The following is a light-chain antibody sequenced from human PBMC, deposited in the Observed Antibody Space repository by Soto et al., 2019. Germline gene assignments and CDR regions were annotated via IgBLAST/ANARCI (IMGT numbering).Light chain of an antibody. V-gene: IGKV4-1*01. CDR1: QSLLQSNGYNY. CDR2: WAS. J-gene: IGKJ1*01. CDR3: QQYYSTP. Sequence: IVMTQSPLSLPVTPGEPASISCSSSQSLLQSNGYNYLAWYQQKPGQPPKLLIYWASTRESGVPDRFSGSGSGTDFTLTISSLQAEDVAVYYCQQYYSTPFGQGTKVDIK.